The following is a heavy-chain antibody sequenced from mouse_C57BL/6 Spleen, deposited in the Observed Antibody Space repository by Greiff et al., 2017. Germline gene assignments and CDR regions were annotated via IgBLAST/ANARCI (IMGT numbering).Heavy chain of an antibody. Sequence: VQLQQSGPELVKPGASVKISCKASGYSFTDYNMNWVKQSNGKSLEWIGVINPNNGPTSYNQKFKGKATLTVDQSSSTAYLQLNSQTSEYSAVYYCAPLLWDYSMDYWGQGTSVTVSS. CDR2: INPNNGPT. CDR3: APLLWDYSMDY. J-gene: IGHJ4*01. V-gene: IGHV1-39*01. D-gene: IGHD2-10*01. CDR1: GYSFTDYN.